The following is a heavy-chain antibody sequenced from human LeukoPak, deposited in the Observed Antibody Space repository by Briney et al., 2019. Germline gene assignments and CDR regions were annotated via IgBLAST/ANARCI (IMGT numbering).Heavy chain of an antibody. V-gene: IGHV4-4*07. D-gene: IGHD3-10*01. CDR1: GGSINNYY. CDR3: ARGNNYGSFNDF. CDR2: IYSSGST. J-gene: IGHJ4*02. Sequence: SETLSLTCTVSGGSINNYYWSWIRQAAGKGLEWIGRIYSSGSTKTNPSLKSRDTMSVDMSKNQFSLRLSSVTAADTAVYYCARGNNYGSFNDFWGQGTLVTVSS.